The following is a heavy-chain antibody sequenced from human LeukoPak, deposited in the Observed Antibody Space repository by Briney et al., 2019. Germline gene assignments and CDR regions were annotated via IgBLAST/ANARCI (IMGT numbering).Heavy chain of an antibody. CDR2: MKQGGSEK. Sequence: PGGDLRLSCAAPGFSISKYWVKLVRQAPGEGGGWVANMKQGGSEKNYVDSVKGRFTISRDNAKNSLILQMNSLRDEDTAVYYCARGVWAPFDSWGQGTLVSVSS. CDR1: GFSISKYW. D-gene: IGHD7-27*01. V-gene: IGHV3-7*01. CDR3: ARGVWAPFDS. J-gene: IGHJ4*02.